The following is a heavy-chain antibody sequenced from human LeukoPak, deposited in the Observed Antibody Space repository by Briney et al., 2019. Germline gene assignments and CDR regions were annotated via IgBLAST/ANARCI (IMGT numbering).Heavy chain of an antibody. Sequence: PGGSLRLSCVASGFTFSSYAMHWVRQTPGKGLEYVSGINSNGGSTHYANSVKGRFTISRDNAKNSLYLQMNSLRAEDTAVYYCATSMGLERLDIWGQGTMVTVSS. CDR2: INSNGGST. CDR1: GFTFSSYA. V-gene: IGHV3-64*01. J-gene: IGHJ3*02. D-gene: IGHD1-1*01. CDR3: ATSMGLERLDI.